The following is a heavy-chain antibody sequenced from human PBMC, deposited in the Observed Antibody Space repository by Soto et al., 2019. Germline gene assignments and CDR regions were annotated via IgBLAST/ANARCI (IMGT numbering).Heavy chain of an antibody. J-gene: IGHJ6*02. CDR3: TSDYHYGMDV. Sequence: GGSLRLSCPASGFTSGDYAMSWFRQAPGKGLEWVGFIRSKAYGGTTEYAASVKGRFTISRDDSKSIAYLQMNSLKTEDTAVYYCTSDYHYGMDVWGQGTTVTVSS. CDR2: IRSKAYGGTT. CDR1: GFTSGDYA. V-gene: IGHV3-49*03.